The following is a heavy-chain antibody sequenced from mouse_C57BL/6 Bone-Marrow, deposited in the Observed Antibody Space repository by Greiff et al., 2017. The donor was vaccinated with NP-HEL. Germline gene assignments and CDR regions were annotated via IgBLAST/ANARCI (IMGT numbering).Heavy chain of an antibody. J-gene: IGHJ2*01. V-gene: IGHV1-82*01. CDR2: IYPGDGDT. CDR3: ARPYGSS. CDR1: GYAFSSSW. D-gene: IGHD1-1*01. Sequence: VQLQQSGPELVQPGASVKISCKASGYAFSSSWMNWVKQRPGKGLEWIGRIYPGDGDTNYNGKFKGTATLTADKSSSTAYMQLSSLTSEDSAVYFCARPYGSSWGQGTTLTVSA.